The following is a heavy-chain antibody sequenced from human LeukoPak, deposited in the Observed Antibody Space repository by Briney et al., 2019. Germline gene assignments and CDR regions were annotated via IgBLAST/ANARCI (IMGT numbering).Heavy chain of an antibody. CDR3: ATELATPF. D-gene: IGHD1-1*01. CDR1: GFIFSGNW. CDR2: THSDGPTT. V-gene: IGHV3-74*01. J-gene: IGHJ4*02. Sequence: GGSLRLSCAASGFIFSGNWVHWVRQAPGKGLVWVSGTHSDGPTTRYADSVEGRFTISRDNAEKTVYLQMTSLRAEDTAIYYCATELATPFWGQGTLVTVSS.